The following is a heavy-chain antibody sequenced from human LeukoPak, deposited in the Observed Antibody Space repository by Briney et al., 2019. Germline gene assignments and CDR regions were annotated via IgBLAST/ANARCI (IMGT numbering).Heavy chain of an antibody. V-gene: IGHV3-7*01. CDR1: GFIFSSYW. CDR2: RKQDGREK. CDR3: ARDSEGAITPDG. J-gene: IGHJ4*02. Sequence: GGSLRHSRAASGFIFSSYWWRWARQAPAKGLEGVATRKQDGREKYYVDSVKGRFTISRDNAKNSLYLQLNSLRAEDTAVYYCARDSEGAITPDGWGQGTLVSVSS. D-gene: IGHD1-26*01.